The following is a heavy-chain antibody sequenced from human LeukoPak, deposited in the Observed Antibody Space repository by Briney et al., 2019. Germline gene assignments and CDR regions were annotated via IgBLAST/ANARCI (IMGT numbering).Heavy chain of an antibody. V-gene: IGHV1-18*01. Sequence: ASVKVSCKASGYTFTSYGISWVRQAPGQGLEWMGWISAYNGNTNYAQKLQGRVTMTTDTSTSTAYMELRSLRSDDTAVYYCARAKKIVVVPAANWVSNWFDPWGQGTLVTVS. J-gene: IGHJ5*02. CDR3: ARAKKIVVVPAANWVSNWFDP. CDR1: GYTFTSYG. D-gene: IGHD2-2*01. CDR2: ISAYNGNT.